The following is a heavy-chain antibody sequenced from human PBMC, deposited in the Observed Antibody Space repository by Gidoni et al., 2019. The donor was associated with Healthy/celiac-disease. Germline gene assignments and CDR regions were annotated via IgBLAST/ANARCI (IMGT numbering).Heavy chain of an antibody. D-gene: IGHD3-22*01. CDR1: GFTFSSYG. CDR2: ISYDGSNK. CDR3: AKGSDYYDSSGPTLY. J-gene: IGHJ4*02. Sequence: QVQLVESGGGVVQPGRSLRLSCAASGFTFSSYGMHWVRQAPGKGLEWVAVISYDGSNKYYADSVKGRFTISRDNSKNTLYLQMNSLRAEDTAVYYCAKGSDYYDSSGPTLYWGQGTLVTVSS. V-gene: IGHV3-30*18.